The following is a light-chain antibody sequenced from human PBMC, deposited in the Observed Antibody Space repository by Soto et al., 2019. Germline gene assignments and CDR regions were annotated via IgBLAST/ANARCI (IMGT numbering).Light chain of an antibody. CDR2: EVR. J-gene: IGLJ3*02. CDR3: SSYTTASTLV. Sequence: QSALTQPASVSGSPGQSITIACTGTNRDVGSYNLVSWYQQRPGEAPKLIISEVRNRHSGISYRFTGSKSGNTASLTISGLQAEDEADYYCSSYTTASTLVFGGGTKLTVL. CDR1: NRDVGSYNL. V-gene: IGLV2-14*01.